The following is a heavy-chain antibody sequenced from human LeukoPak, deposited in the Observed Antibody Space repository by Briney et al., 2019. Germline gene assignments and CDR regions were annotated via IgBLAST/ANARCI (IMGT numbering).Heavy chain of an antibody. V-gene: IGHV4-59*01. CDR1: GGSISSYY. CDR3: AREAAVAGSYYYYYMDV. Sequence: SETLSLTCTVSGGSISSYYWSWIRQPPGKGLEWIGYIYYSGSTNYNPSLKSRVTISVDTSKNQFSLKLSSVTAADTAVYYCAREAAVAGSYYYYYMDVWGKGTTVTISS. J-gene: IGHJ6*03. D-gene: IGHD6-19*01. CDR2: IYYSGST.